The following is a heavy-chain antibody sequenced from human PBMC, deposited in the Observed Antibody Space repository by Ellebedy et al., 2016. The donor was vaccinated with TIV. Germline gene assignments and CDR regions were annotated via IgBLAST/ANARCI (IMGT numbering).Heavy chain of an antibody. V-gene: IGHV3-66*01. D-gene: IGHD2/OR15-2a*01. Sequence: GESLKISXAASESIVNINYMSWVRQAPGKGLQWVAIIYKGGTTNYADSVKGRFTVSRDNSKNTLYLQMYSLRAEDTAVYYCARDQNLWGQGTLVTVSS. CDR3: ARDQNL. CDR2: IYKGGTT. J-gene: IGHJ4*02. CDR1: ESIVNINY.